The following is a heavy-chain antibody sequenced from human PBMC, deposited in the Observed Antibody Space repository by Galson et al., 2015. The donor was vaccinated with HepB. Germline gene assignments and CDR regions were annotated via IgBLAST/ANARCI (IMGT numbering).Heavy chain of an antibody. V-gene: IGHV3-23*01. CDR3: ARGDGSIWYSY. CDR1: GFTFSSYA. CDR2: ITDNGDIT. D-gene: IGHD6-13*01. Sequence: SLRLSCAASGFTFSSYAMSWVRQAPGKGLEWVSAITDNGDITNYADPVRGRFTISRDNSKNTLYLQMNSLRVEDTAVYYCARGDGSIWYSYWGQGILVTVSS. J-gene: IGHJ4*02.